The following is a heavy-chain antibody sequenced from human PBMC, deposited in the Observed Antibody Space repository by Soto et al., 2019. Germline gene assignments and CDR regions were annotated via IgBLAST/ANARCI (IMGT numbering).Heavy chain of an antibody. J-gene: IGHJ4*02. CDR1: GGSISSGGYY. V-gene: IGHV4-31*03. Sequence: SETLSLICTVSGGSISSGGYYWSWIRQHPGKGLEWIGYIYYSGSTYYNPSLKSRVTISVDTSKNQFSLKLSSVTAADTAVYYCARGSSSGWALRVFDYWGQGTLVTVSS. CDR3: ARGSSSGWALRVFDY. CDR2: IYYSGST. D-gene: IGHD6-19*01.